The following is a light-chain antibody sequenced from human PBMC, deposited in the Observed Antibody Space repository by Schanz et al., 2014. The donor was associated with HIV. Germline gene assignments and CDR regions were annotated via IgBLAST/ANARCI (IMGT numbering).Light chain of an antibody. J-gene: IGLJ1*01. CDR1: SSDFGDYYY. CDR3: SSYTRGSTYV. CDR2: DVT. V-gene: IGLV2-14*01. Sequence: QSALIQPASVSGSPGQAITIPCTGTSSDFGDYYYASWYQQHPGKAPKLMIYDVTDRPSGASNRFSGSKSGNTASLTISGLQPEDEADYYCSSYTRGSTYVFGTGTKLTVL.